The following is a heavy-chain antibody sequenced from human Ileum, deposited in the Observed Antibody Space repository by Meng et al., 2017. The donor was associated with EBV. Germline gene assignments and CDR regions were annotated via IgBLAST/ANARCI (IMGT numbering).Heavy chain of an antibody. D-gene: IGHD5-12*01. CDR1: GFSFSSNW. V-gene: IGHV3-74*01. CDR3: ARAEFSGPSLVY. Sequence: EXQLVEXXXGLVQPGXSLRFSCAGAGFSFSSNWMHWVRQAPGKGLVWVSRIDGGGSSTSYADSVKGRFTISRDNAKNTLYLQVNSLRAEDTAVYYCARAEFSGPSLVYWGQGTLVTVSS. J-gene: IGHJ4*02. CDR2: IDGGGSST.